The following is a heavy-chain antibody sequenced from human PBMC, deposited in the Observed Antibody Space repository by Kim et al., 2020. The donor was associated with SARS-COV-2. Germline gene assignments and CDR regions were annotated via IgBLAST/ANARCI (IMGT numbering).Heavy chain of an antibody. J-gene: IGHJ6*02. CDR2: ISSSSSTI. CDR1: GFTFSSYS. CDR3: AREGTTVPHYYYYYGMDV. D-gene: IGHD4-17*01. V-gene: IGHV3-48*02. Sequence: GGSLRLSCAASGFTFSSYSMNWVRQAPGKGLEWVSYISSSSSTIYYADSVKGRFTISRDNAKNSLYLQMNSLRDEDTAVYYCAREGTTVPHYYYYYGMDVWGQGTTVTVSS.